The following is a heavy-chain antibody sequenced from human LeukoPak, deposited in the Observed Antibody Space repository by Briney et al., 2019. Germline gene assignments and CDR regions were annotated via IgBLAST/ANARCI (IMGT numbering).Heavy chain of an antibody. CDR3: ARLWGYCSSTSCYGASYFDS. CDR2: IHYSGNT. J-gene: IGHJ5*01. D-gene: IGHD2-2*01. Sequence: SETLSLTCSVAGGSINSYYWSWIRQPPGKGLEWIGYIHYSGNTNYNPSLKSRVTISIDMYKKQFSLKLSSVTAADTAVYYCARLWGYCSSTSCYGASYFDSWGQGTLVTVSS. V-gene: IGHV4-59*01. CDR1: GGSINSYY.